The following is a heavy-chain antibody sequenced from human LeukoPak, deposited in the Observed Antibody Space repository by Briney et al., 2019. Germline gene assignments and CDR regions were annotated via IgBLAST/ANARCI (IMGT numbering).Heavy chain of an antibody. D-gene: IGHD2-15*01. J-gene: IGHJ4*02. CDR2: ISRSSSTI. CDR1: GLTVSSYS. V-gene: IGHV3-48*02. Sequence: GGSLRLSWEAPGLTVSSYSMNWVRQAPGKGRGGVSYISRSSSTIYYADSVKGRFTISRDNAKNSLYLQMNSLRDEDTAVYYCARARASGRSGFDYWGQGTLVTVSS. CDR3: ARARASGRSGFDY.